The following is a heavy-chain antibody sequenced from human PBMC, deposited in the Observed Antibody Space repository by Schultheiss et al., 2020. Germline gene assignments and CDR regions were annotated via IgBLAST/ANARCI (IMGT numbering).Heavy chain of an antibody. CDR2: ISSSSSTI. V-gene: IGHV3-48*01. J-gene: IGHJ4*02. Sequence: GGSLRLSCAASGFTFSSYSMNWVRQAPGKGLEWVSYISSSSSTIYYADSVKGRFTISRDDSKNTLYLQMNSLKTEDTAVYYCEFSGSGSHNQYYFDYWGQGTLVTVSS. CDR3: EFSGSGSHNQYYFDY. D-gene: IGHD3-10*01. CDR1: GFTFSSYS.